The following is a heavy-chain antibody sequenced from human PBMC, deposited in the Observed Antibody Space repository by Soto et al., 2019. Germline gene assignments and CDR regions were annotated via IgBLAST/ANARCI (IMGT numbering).Heavy chain of an antibody. V-gene: IGHV1-2*02. D-gene: IGHD5-12*01. J-gene: IGHJ6*02. CDR2: INPNSGDT. CDR1: GYTFTGLY. CDR3: ARVLGGYDNNYYYYGMDV. Sequence: ASVKVSCKASGYTFTGLYVHWVRQAPGQGLEWMGWINPNSGDTNYAQKFQGRVTITADESTSTAYMELSSLRSEDTAVYYCARVLGGYDNNYYYYGMDVWGQGTTVTVSS.